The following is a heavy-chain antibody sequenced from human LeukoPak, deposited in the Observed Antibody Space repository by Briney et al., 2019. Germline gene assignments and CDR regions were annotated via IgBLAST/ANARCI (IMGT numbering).Heavy chain of an antibody. CDR2: ISSSSSYI. Sequence: KPGGSLRLSCAASGFTFSSYSMNWVRQAPGKGLEWVSSISSSSSYIYYADSVKGRFTISRDNAKNSLYLQMNSLRAEDTAVYYCARGLDTYSSSSHFDYWGQGTLVTVSS. V-gene: IGHV3-21*01. D-gene: IGHD6-6*01. CDR3: ARGLDTYSSSSHFDY. CDR1: GFTFSSYS. J-gene: IGHJ4*02.